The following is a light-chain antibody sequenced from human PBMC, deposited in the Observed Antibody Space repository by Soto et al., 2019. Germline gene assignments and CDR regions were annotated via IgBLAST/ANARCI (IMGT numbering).Light chain of an antibody. Sequence: EIVLTQSPGTLSSSPGERATLSCRASQSVSSSYLAWYQHKPGQAPRLLIYASSSRATGIPDRFGGSGSGTDFTLTISRLEPGDFAVYYCQQYGDSSWTFGQGTKVEIK. V-gene: IGKV3-20*01. CDR3: QQYGDSSWT. J-gene: IGKJ1*01. CDR2: ASS. CDR1: QSVSSSY.